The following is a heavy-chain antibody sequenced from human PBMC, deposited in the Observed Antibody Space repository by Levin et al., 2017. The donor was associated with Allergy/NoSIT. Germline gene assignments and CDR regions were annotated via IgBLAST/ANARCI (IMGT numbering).Heavy chain of an antibody. Sequence: GESLKISCAASGFTFSNYGMHWVRQAPGKGLEWVAVIWYDGSNDYYADSVRGRFTISRDNSKNTLYLQMNSLRVEDTAVYFCAGSITARFRPYGMDVWGQGTTVTVSS. V-gene: IGHV3-33*01. D-gene: IGHD6-6*01. J-gene: IGHJ6*02. CDR2: IWYDGSND. CDR3: AGSITARFRPYGMDV. CDR1: GFTFSNYG.